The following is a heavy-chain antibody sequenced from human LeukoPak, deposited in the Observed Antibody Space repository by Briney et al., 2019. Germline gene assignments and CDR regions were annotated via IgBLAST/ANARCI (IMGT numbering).Heavy chain of an antibody. V-gene: IGHV3-53*01. D-gene: IGHD1-26*01. CDR2: IYSGGST. Sequence: GGSLRLSCAASGFTVSSNYMSWVRQAPGKGLEWVSVIYSGGSTYYADSVKGRFTISRDNSKNTLYLQMNSLRAEDTAVYYCARAEGGATRDAFDIWGQGTMVTVSS. J-gene: IGHJ3*02. CDR1: GFTVSSNY. CDR3: ARAEGGATRDAFDI.